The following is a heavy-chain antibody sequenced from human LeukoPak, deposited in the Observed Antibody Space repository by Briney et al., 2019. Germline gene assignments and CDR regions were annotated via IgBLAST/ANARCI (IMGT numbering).Heavy chain of an antibody. CDR1: GFTFSDYY. J-gene: IGHJ4*02. CDR3: ASHYSGSYYFPFDY. Sequence: GGSLRLSCAASGFTFSDYYMSWIRQAPGKGLEWVSYISSSGSTIYYADSVKGRFTISRDNAKNSLYLQMNSLRAEDTAVYYCASHYSGSYYFPFDYWGQGTLVTVSS. CDR2: ISSSGSTI. D-gene: IGHD1-26*01. V-gene: IGHV3-11*01.